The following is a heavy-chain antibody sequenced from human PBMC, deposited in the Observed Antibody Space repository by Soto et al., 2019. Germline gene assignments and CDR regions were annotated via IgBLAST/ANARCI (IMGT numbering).Heavy chain of an antibody. Sequence: ASVTVSCQVSGYTFTGYYMHWVRPAPGQGLEWMGWINPNSGGTNYAQKFQGRVTMTRDTSISTAYMELSRLRSDDTAVYYCARGDHDLSFGMDVWGQGTTVTVSS. V-gene: IGHV1-2*02. J-gene: IGHJ6*02. CDR3: ARGDHDLSFGMDV. CDR1: GYTFTGYY. CDR2: INPNSGGT. D-gene: IGHD3-3*01.